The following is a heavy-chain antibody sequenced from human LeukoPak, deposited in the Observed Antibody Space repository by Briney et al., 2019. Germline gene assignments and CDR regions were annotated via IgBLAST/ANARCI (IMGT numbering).Heavy chain of an antibody. CDR1: GYTFTTYY. CDR3: AAGTLNYGGNSPFDY. CDR2: INPSGGST. Sequence: ASVKVSCMASGYTFTTYYMHWVRQAPGQGLEWMGVINPSGGSTSYAHKFQGRVTLTRDTSTSTVYMELSSLRSEDTAVYFCAAGTLNYGGNSPFDYWGQGTLVTVSS. J-gene: IGHJ4*02. D-gene: IGHD4-23*01. V-gene: IGHV1-46*01.